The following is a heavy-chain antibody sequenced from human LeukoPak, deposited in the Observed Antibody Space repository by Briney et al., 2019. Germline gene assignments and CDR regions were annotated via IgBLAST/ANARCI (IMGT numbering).Heavy chain of an antibody. CDR2: VNQDGSAK. V-gene: IGHV3-7*01. Sequence: QPGGSLRLSCAASGFTFSNFWMSWVRQASGKGLEWVAIVNQDGSAKHYVDSVKGRFTISRDNSKDTLYLQMNSLRAADTAVFYCAKELRSCTGGVCYTKYFDSWGQGTLVTVSS. J-gene: IGHJ4*02. D-gene: IGHD2-8*02. CDR3: AKELRSCTGGVCYTKYFDS. CDR1: GFTFSNFW.